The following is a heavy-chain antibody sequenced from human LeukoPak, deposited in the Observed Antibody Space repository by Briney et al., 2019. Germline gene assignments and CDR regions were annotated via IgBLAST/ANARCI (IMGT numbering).Heavy chain of an antibody. CDR1: GGTFSSYA. D-gene: IGHD2-21*02. Sequence: SVKVSCMASGGTFSSYAISWVRQAPGQGLEWMGGIIPIFGTANYAQKFQGRVTITTDESTSTAYVKLSSLRSEDTAVYYCAVENCGGHCPGPSWGQGTLVTVSS. CDR3: AVENCGGHCPGPS. CDR2: IIPIFGTA. V-gene: IGHV1-69*05. J-gene: IGHJ4*02.